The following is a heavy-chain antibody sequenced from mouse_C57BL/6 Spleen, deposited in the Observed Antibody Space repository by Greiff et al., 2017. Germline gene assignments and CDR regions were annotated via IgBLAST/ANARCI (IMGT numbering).Heavy chain of an antibody. J-gene: IGHJ1*03. V-gene: IGHV2-2*01. D-gene: IGHD4-1*01. CDR2: IWSGGST. CDR1: GFSLTRYG. Sequence: VQRVESGPGLVQPSQSLSITCTVSGFSLTRYGVHWVRQSPGTGLEWLGVIWSGGSTDYNAAFISRLSISKDNSKSQVFFKMNSLQADDTAIYYCARMGLPWYFDVWGTGTTVTVSS. CDR3: ARMGLPWYFDV.